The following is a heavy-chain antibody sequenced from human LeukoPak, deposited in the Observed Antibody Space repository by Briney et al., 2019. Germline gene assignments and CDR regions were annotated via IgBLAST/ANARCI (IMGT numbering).Heavy chain of an antibody. CDR3: VAHSSSMPV. V-gene: IGHV4-59*08. J-gene: IGHJ3*01. Sequence: SETLSLTCTVSGVSIRSYYWNWIRQPPGKGLEWMGNIFHTGTTSNHPSLMSRVTISLDTSTKQFSLHLTSVTAADTAVYYCVAHSSSMPVWGHGTVVTVSS. D-gene: IGHD6-19*01. CDR1: GVSIRSYY. CDR2: IFHTGTT.